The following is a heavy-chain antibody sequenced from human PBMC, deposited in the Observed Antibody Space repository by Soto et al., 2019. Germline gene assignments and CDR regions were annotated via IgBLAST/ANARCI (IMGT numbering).Heavy chain of an antibody. CDR3: ARRADSSGYMDY. J-gene: IGHJ4*02. CDR2: IYPGDSDT. D-gene: IGHD3-22*01. Sequence: GESLKISCKGSGYSFTKYWISWVRQMPGKGLEWMGIIYPGDSDTRYSPSFQGQVTISADKSLSTAYLQWSSLKASDTAIYYCARRADSSGYMDYCGQGIMVTVYS. V-gene: IGHV5-51*01. CDR1: GYSFTKYW.